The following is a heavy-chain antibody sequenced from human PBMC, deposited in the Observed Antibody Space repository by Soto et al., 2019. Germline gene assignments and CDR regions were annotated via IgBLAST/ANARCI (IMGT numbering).Heavy chain of an antibody. J-gene: IGHJ6*02. CDR2: ISAYNGNT. CDR3: ARGPFELDIVVVPAAYYYYGMDV. V-gene: IGHV1-18*01. Sequence: QVQLVQCGAEVKKPGASVKVSCKASGYPCTSYGISWVRQARGQGLEWMGWISAYNGNTNYAQKLQGRVTMTTDTSTSTAYMELRNLRSDDTGVYYCARGPFELDIVVVPAAYYYYGMDVWGQGTTVTVSS. D-gene: IGHD2-2*01. CDR1: GYPCTSYG.